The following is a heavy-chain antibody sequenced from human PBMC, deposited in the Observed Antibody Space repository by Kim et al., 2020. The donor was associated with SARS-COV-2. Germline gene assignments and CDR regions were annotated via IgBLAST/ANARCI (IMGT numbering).Heavy chain of an antibody. CDR2: INQDGSKK. D-gene: IGHD3-10*01. V-gene: IGHV3-7*01. J-gene: IGHJ4*02. Sequence: GGSLRLSCEASGFTFSDYWMNWVRQAPGKGLEWVAKINQDGSKKDYGDSVKGRFTIPRDNAKNSLYLAMNSLRAEDSAIYYCARDRVVGDFPWGYWGQGT. CDR3: ARDRVVGDFPWGY. CDR1: GFTFSDYW.